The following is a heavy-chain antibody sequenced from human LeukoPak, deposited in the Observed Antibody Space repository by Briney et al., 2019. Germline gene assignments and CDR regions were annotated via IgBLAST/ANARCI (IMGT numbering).Heavy chain of an antibody. CDR1: GFTFNRFG. CDR2: IRNDGSIQ. D-gene: IGHD1/OR15-1a*01. Sequence: PGGSLRLSCAASGFTFNRFGMHWVRQAPGKGLEWVAHIRNDGSIQAYAASVKGRFTISRDNFQNTLYLQMIGLRDEDTALYYCVKEETGTFPGAYWGQGTLVTVSS. J-gene: IGHJ4*02. V-gene: IGHV3-30*02. CDR3: VKEETGTFPGAY.